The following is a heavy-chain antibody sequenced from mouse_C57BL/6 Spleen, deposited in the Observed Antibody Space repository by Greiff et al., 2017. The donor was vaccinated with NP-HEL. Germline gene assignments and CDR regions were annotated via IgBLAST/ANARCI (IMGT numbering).Heavy chain of an antibody. V-gene: IGHV1-69*01. CDR3: ARGETAQAYAMDY. J-gene: IGHJ4*01. CDR2: IDPSDSYT. D-gene: IGHD3-2*02. CDR1: GYTFTSYW. Sequence: QVQLQQPGAELVMPGASVKLSCKASGYTFTSYWMHWVKQRPGQGLEWIGEIDPSDSYTNYNQKFKGKSTLTVDKSSSTAYMQLSSLTSEDSAVYYCARGETAQAYAMDYWGQGTSVTVSS.